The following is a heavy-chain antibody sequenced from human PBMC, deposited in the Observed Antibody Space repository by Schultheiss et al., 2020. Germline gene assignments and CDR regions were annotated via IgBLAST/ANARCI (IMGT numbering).Heavy chain of an antibody. CDR3: ARVGLRSWFDP. D-gene: IGHD5/OR15-5a*01. Sequence: LRLSCTVSGGSISSGTHYWSWIRQHPGKGLEWIGYVDYSGGTYYNPSLKSRVAMSVDTSKNQFSLKLSSVTAADTAVYYCARVGLRSWFDPWGQGTLVTVSS. J-gene: IGHJ5*02. V-gene: IGHV4-31*03. CDR2: VDYSGGT. CDR1: GGSISSGTHY.